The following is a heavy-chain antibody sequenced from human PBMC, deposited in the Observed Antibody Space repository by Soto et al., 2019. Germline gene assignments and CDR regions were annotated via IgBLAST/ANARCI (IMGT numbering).Heavy chain of an antibody. CDR2: ISYDGSNK. V-gene: IGHV3-30-3*01. D-gene: IGHD5-18*01. Sequence: PGGSLRLSCAASGFTFSSYAMHWVRQAPGKGLEWVAVISYDGSNKYYADSVKGRFTISRENSKNTLYLQMNSLKAEDTAVYYCARDRGYSYGYCGTIGYYYSYGMNVLGQGTTVTVSS. J-gene: IGHJ6*02. CDR3: ARDRGYSYGYCGTIGYYYSYGMNV. CDR1: GFTFSSYA.